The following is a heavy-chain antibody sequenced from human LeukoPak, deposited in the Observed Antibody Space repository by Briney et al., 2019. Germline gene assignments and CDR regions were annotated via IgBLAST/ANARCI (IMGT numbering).Heavy chain of an antibody. CDR3: ARDSYCGGDCYLGGDDAFDI. CDR2: ISSSSSTI. D-gene: IGHD2-21*02. J-gene: IGHJ3*02. V-gene: IGHV3-48*01. Sequence: GGSLRLSCAASGFTFSSYSMNWVRQAPGKGLEWVSYISSSSSTIYYADSVKGRFTISRDNAKNSLYLQMNSLRAEDTAVYYCARDSYCGGDCYLGGDDAFDIWGQGTMATVSS. CDR1: GFTFSSYS.